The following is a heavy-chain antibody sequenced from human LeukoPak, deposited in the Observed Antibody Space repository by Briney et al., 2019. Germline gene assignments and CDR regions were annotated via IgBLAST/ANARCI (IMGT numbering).Heavy chain of an antibody. V-gene: IGHV3-30-3*02. CDR2: ISYDGSNK. J-gene: IGHJ4*02. D-gene: IGHD6-19*01. CDR1: GFTFSSYA. Sequence: GSLRHSCAASGFTFSSYAMHWVRQAPGKGQEWMAVISYDGSNKYYADSVKGRFTISRDNSKNTLYLQMNSLRAEDTAIYYCAKSRGIYDNSGWRTFDYWGQGTLVTVSS. CDR3: AKSRGIYDNSGWRTFDY.